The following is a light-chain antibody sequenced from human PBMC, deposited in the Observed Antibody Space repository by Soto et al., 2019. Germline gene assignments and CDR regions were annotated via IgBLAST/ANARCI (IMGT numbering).Light chain of an antibody. Sequence: EIAMTQSPATLSVSPGERATLYCRASQSVSSNLAWYQQKPGQAPGLLIDGASTTATGIPARFSGSGSGTEFILISRLLHADYSVYYCCQYGSKMWTFGQGTKVDI. CDR2: GAS. CDR3: CQYGSKMWT. V-gene: IGKV3-15*01. J-gene: IGKJ1*01. CDR1: QSVSSN.